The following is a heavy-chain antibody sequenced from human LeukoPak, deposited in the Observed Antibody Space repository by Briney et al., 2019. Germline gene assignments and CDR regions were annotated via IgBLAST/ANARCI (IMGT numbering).Heavy chain of an antibody. CDR3: AKDRYDGGGFDY. Sequence: GESLKISCKGSGYSFTSYWIGWVRQMPGKGLEWMGIIYPGDSDTRYSPSFQGQVTISRDNSKNTLYLQMNSLRAEDTAVYYCAKDRYDGGGFDYWGQGTLVTVSS. CDR1: GYSFTSYW. J-gene: IGHJ4*02. V-gene: IGHV5-51*01. D-gene: IGHD3-16*01. CDR2: IYPGDSDT.